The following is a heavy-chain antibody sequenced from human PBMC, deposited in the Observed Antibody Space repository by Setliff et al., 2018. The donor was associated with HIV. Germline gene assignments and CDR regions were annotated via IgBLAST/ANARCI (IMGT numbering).Heavy chain of an antibody. D-gene: IGHD3-10*01. CDR3: ARDRRITMVRGVMNYYYMDV. CDR1: GGSISSGYYY. CDR2: IYYSGST. Sequence: SETLSLTCTVSGGSISSGYYYWSWIRQHPGKGLEWIGYIYYSGSTYYNPSLKSRVTISVDTSKNQFSLKLSSVTAADTAVYYCARDRRITMVRGVMNYYYMDVWGKGTTVTVSS. V-gene: IGHV4-31*03. J-gene: IGHJ6*03.